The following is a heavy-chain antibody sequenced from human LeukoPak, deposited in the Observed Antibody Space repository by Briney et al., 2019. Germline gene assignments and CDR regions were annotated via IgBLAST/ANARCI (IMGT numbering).Heavy chain of an antibody. J-gene: IGHJ4*02. CDR2: ISYIDSR. Sequence: PSETLSLTCTVSGGSIDSGSYSWSWIRQFPGKGLEWIGYISYIDSRYYNPSLKSRVSISVDTSKTQFSPKMTSVTPADTAVYYCARRGRGATLGGYFDFWGQGVLVTVSS. CDR3: ARRGRGATLGGYFDF. CDR1: GGSIDSGSYS. D-gene: IGHD1-26*01. V-gene: IGHV4-31*03.